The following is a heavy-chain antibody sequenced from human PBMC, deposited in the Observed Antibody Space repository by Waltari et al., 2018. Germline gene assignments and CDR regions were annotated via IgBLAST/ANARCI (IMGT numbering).Heavy chain of an antibody. CDR1: GYSISSGYY. V-gene: IGHV4-38-2*01. CDR3: ARQGSSWYGGGGY. D-gene: IGHD6-13*01. J-gene: IGHJ4*02. Sequence: QVQLQESGPGLVKPSETLSLTCAVPGYSISSGYYWGWIRQPQGKGLEWIGSIYHSGSTYYNPSLKSRVTISVDTSKNQFSLKLSSVTAADTAVYYCARQGSSWYGGGGYWGQGTLVTVSS. CDR2: IYHSGST.